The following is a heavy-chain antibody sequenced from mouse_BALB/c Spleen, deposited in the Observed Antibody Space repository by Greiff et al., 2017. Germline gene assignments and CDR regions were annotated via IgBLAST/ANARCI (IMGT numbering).Heavy chain of an antibody. CDR1: GYTFTDYA. CDR2: ISTYYGDA. D-gene: IGHD1-1*02. Sequence: VQLQQSGAELVRPGVSVKISCKGSGYTFTDYAMHWVKQSHAKSLEWIGVISTYYGDASYNQKFKGKATMTVDKSSSTAYMELARLTSEDSAIYYWARGSDWDYFDHWGQGTTLTVSS. V-gene: IGHV1S137*01. J-gene: IGHJ2*01. CDR3: ARGSDWDYFDH.